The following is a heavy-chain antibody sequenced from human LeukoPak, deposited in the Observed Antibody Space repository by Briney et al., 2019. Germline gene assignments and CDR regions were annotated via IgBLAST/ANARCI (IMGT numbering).Heavy chain of an antibody. CDR3: ARGPYDFWSGYKGTAYFDY. D-gene: IGHD3-3*01. Sequence: GGSLRLSCAASGFTFSSYWMHWVRQAPGKGLVWVSRINSDGSSTSYADSVKGRLTISRDNAKNTLYLQMNSLRAEDTAVYYCARGPYDFWSGYKGTAYFDYWGQGTLVTVSS. CDR1: GFTFSSYW. CDR2: INSDGSST. J-gene: IGHJ4*02. V-gene: IGHV3-74*01.